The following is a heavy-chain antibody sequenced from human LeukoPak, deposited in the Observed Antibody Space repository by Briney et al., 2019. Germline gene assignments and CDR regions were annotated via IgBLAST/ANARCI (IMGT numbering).Heavy chain of an antibody. V-gene: IGHV1-46*01. CDR1: GYTFTSYY. D-gene: IGHD1-26*01. CDR3: ARGSPNWVGATSHFDY. CDR2: INPSGGST. Sequence: ALVKVSCKASGYTFTSYYMHWVRQAPGQGLEWMGIINPSGGSTSYAQKFQGRVTMTRDTSTSTVYMELSSLRSEDTAVYYCARGSPNWVGATSHFDYWGQGTLVTVSS. J-gene: IGHJ4*02.